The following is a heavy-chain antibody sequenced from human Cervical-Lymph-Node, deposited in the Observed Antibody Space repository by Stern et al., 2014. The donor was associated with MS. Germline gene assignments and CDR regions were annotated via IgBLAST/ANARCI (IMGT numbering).Heavy chain of an antibody. V-gene: IGHV1-8*01. CDR2: MNSGSGDT. D-gene: IGHD1-7*01. J-gene: IGHJ4*02. CDR3: TRGPRT. CDR1: GYTFTKYD. Sequence: VQLAESGAEVPKPGASVKVSCKASGYTFTKYDIHWVRQATGQGLEWMGGMNSGSGDTVFAQKFKGRVTMTRNTSITTAYLERNSLRSEDTAVYYCTRGPRTWGRGTLVTVSS.